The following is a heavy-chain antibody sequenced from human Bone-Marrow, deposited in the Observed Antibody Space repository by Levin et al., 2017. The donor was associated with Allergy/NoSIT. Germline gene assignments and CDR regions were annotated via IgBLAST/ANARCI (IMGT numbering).Heavy chain of an antibody. CDR3: ASVRRYGSGY. Sequence: QLGESLKISCAASGFTFSSYSMNWVRQAPGKGLEWVSYISSSSSTIYYADSVKGRFTISRDNAKNSLYLQMNSLRDEDTAVYYCASVRRYGSGYWGQGTLVTVSS. V-gene: IGHV3-48*02. CDR1: GFTFSSYS. J-gene: IGHJ4*02. CDR2: ISSSSSTI. D-gene: IGHD3-10*01.